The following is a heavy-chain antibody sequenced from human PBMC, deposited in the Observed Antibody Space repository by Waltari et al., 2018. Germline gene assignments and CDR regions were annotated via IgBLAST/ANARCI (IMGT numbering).Heavy chain of an antibody. J-gene: IGHJ5*02. Sequence: RLQLQESGPGLLKPSETLSLTCTVSGGPIPMRHSFWGWIRQPPGKGLEWIGSINHSGNTYYNPSLKNGVTISVDRSKNQFSLKVNSVTAADTAVYYCVRDRERVALLNWFDPWGQGTLVTVSS. D-gene: IGHD2-15*01. CDR2: INHSGNT. V-gene: IGHV4-39*06. CDR1: GGPIPMRHSF. CDR3: VRDRERVALLNWFDP.